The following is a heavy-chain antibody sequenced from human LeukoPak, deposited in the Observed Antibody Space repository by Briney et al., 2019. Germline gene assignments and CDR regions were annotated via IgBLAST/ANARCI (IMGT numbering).Heavy chain of an antibody. CDR2: ISAYNGNT. CDR3: ARAEELASYYYDSSGLFDY. D-gene: IGHD3-22*01. V-gene: IGHV1-18*01. J-gene: IGHJ4*02. CDR1: GYTFTSYG. Sequence: AASVTVSCKASGYTFTSYGISWVRQAPGQGLEWMGWISAYNGNTNYAQKLQGRVTMTTDTSTSTAYMELRSLRSDDTAVYYCARAEELASYYYDSSGLFDYWGQGTLVTVSS.